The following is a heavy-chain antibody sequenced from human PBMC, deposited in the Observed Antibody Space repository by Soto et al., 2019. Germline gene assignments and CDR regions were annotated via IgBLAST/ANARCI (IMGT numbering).Heavy chain of an antibody. J-gene: IGHJ3*02. D-gene: IGHD3-3*01. CDR3: ARGYDFWSGHADAFDI. Sequence: QVQLQESGPGLVKPSGTLSLTCAVSGGSISSSNWWSWVRQPPGKGLEWIGEIYHSGSTNYNPSLKSRVTISVDKSNNQFSLKLSSVTAADTAVYYCARGYDFWSGHADAFDIWGQGTMVTVSS. CDR1: GGSISSSNW. V-gene: IGHV4-4*02. CDR2: IYHSGST.